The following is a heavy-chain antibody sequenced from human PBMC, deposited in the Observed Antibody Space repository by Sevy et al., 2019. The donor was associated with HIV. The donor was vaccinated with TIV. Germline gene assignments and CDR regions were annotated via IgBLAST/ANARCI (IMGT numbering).Heavy chain of an antibody. CDR3: ASSIYGFSSSSRSEYFQH. CDR1: GGSMSSSRYY. D-gene: IGHD6-6*01. CDR2: IYFSWST. V-gene: IGHV4-39*01. Sequence: SETLSLTCTVSGGSMSSSRYYWGWIRQPPGKGLEWIGSIYFSWSTYQNPSLKSRVTMSVDTSKNQFSLKLSSVTAADTAVYYCASSIYGFSSSSRSEYFQHWGQGTLVTVSS. J-gene: IGHJ1*01.